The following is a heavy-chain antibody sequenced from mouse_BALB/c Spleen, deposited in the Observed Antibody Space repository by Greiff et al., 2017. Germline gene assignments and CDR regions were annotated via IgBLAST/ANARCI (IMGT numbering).Heavy chain of an antibody. CDR3: ARSYYGYYFDY. D-gene: IGHD1-1*01. J-gene: IGHJ2*01. V-gene: IGHV5-17*02. CDR1: GFTFSSFG. Sequence: EVHLVESGGGLVQPGGSRKLSCAASGFTFSSFGMHWVRQAPEKGLEWVAYISSGSSTIYYADTVKGRFTISRDNPKNTLFLQMTSLRSEDTAMYYCARSYYGYYFDYWGQGTTLTVSS. CDR2: ISSGSSTI.